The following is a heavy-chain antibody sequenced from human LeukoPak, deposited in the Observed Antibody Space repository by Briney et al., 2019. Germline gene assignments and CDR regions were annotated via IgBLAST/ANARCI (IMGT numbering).Heavy chain of an antibody. Sequence: SETLSLTCAVYGGSFSGYYWGWIRQAPGKGLEWIGRVYYNGRTYYNPSLKSRVTMSVDTSKNQFSLKLISVTAADTAVYYCARDGDYYDSSGSFDSWGQGTLVTVSS. V-gene: IGHV4-34*11. J-gene: IGHJ4*02. CDR1: GGSFSGYY. D-gene: IGHD3-22*01. CDR2: VYYNGRT. CDR3: ARDGDYYDSSGSFDS.